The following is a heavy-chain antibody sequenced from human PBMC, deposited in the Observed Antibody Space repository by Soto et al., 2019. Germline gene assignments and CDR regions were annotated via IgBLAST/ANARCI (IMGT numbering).Heavy chain of an antibody. D-gene: IGHD3-3*01. CDR1: GFTFGSYA. Sequence: RGYLRLSCSASGFTFGSYAMHWVRQAPGKGLEWVAVISYDGSNKYYADSVKGRFTISRDNSKNTLYLQMNSLRAEDTAVYYCARDRSIKIFGVAESEGGYDYYGMDVLGQGT. CDR3: ARDRSIKIFGVAESEGGYDYYGMDV. CDR2: ISYDGSNK. V-gene: IGHV3-30-3*01. J-gene: IGHJ6*02.